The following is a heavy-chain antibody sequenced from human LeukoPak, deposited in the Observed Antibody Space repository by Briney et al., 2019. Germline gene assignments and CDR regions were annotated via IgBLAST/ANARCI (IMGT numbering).Heavy chain of an antibody. CDR2: IYRGGST. V-gene: IGHV3-66*01. CDR3: SSILITVGGVLTCSPLHI. D-gene: IGHD3-16*01. CDR1: GFTFSNYG. J-gene: IGHJ3*02. Sequence: GGSLRLACAASGFTFSNYGMSWVRQAPGKGLAWVSVIYRGGSTYYAASVKVRFTNSRDNSKKKLYLQINILKAEDTAEHYCSSILITVGGVLTCSPLHIGRQKTRVTVSS.